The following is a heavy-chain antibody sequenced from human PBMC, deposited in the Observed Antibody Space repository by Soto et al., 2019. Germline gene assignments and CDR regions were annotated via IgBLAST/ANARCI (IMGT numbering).Heavy chain of an antibody. CDR3: AGDGSSTANWIDP. J-gene: IGHJ5*02. Sequence: SETLSLTCTVSGDAIYIGGYYWTWIRQHPGKGLEWIGYIYHTGKTYYNPSLESRVTMSVDTSRNQFSLKLASVTAADTAVYYCAGDGSSTANWIDPWGQGTLVTVSS. CDR2: IYHTGKT. V-gene: IGHV4-31*03. CDR1: GDAIYIGGYY. D-gene: IGHD2-2*01.